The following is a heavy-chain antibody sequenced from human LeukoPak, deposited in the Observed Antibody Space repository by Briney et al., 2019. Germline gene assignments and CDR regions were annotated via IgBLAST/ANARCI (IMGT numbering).Heavy chain of an antibody. J-gene: IGHJ4*02. D-gene: IGHD6-19*01. CDR3: ARVGYSSGWFDY. CDR1: GYTFTSYA. Sequence: ASVKVSCKASGYTFTSYAIHWVRQAPGQRLEWMGWINAGNGNTKYSQKFQGRVTITRDTSASTDYMELSSLRSEDTAVYYCARVGYSSGWFDYWGQGTLVTVSS. CDR2: INAGNGNT. V-gene: IGHV1-3*01.